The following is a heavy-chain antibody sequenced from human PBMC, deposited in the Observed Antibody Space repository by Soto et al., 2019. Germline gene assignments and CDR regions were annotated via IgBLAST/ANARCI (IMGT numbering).Heavy chain of an antibody. D-gene: IGHD2-15*01. CDR1: GGSFSGYY. Sequence: SETLSLTCAVYGGSFSGYYWSWIRQPPGKGLEWIGEINHSGSTNYNPSLKSRVTISVDTSKNQFSLKLSSVTAADTAVYYCARGGGYCSGGSRYPYARWFDPWGQGTLVTVSS. CDR2: INHSGST. CDR3: ARGGGYCSGGSRYPYARWFDP. J-gene: IGHJ5*02. V-gene: IGHV4-34*01.